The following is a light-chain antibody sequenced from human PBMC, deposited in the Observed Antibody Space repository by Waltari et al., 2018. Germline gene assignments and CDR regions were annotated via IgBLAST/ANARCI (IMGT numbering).Light chain of an antibody. Sequence: EIVLTHSQGTLSLSPGERATLSCRASQSVSCSYLAWYQQKPGQAPRLLIYGASSRATGITDRFSGSGFGRDFTLTIRGLGPEDFAEDYCQQYGSSPLTVGQGTRLEIK. CDR2: GAS. J-gene: IGKJ5*01. CDR3: QQYGSSPLT. V-gene: IGKV3-20*01. CDR1: QSVSCSY.